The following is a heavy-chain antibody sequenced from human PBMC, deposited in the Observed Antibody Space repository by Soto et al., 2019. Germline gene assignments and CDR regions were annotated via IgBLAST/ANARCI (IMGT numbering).Heavy chain of an antibody. CDR1: GFTFSSYS. CDR2: IGTSAST. Sequence: VRLLESGGGLVQPGGSLRLSCAASGFTFSSYSMSWVCQAPGKGLEWVSTIGTSASTYYGDSVRGRFTISRDNSRNTLYLQMNSLRAEDTAVYYCADLSRYCTSSNCDWGQGTQVTVSS. V-gene: IGHV3-23*01. J-gene: IGHJ4*02. D-gene: IGHD2-2*01. CDR3: ADLSRYCTSSNCD.